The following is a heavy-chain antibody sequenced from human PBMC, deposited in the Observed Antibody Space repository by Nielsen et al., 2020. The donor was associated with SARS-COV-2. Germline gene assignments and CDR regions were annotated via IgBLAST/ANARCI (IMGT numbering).Heavy chain of an antibody. D-gene: IGHD3-16*02. CDR2: IKSKTDGGTT. CDR1: GFTFSNAW. CDR3: TTGSYDYVWGSYRYDAFDI. V-gene: IGHV3-15*01. Sequence: GESLKISCAASGFTFSNAWMSWVRQAPGKGLEWVGRIKSKTDGGTTDYAAPVKGRFTISRDDSKNTLYLQMNSLKTEDTAVYYCTTGSYDYVWGSYRYDAFDIWGQGTMVTVSS. J-gene: IGHJ3*02.